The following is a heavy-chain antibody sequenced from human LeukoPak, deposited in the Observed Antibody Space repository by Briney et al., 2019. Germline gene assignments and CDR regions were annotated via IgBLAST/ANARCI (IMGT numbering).Heavy chain of an antibody. J-gene: IGHJ4*02. CDR2: IYPADSDT. CDR3: ARLSDFNFDY. V-gene: IGHV5-51*01. CDR1: GYSFTGYW. D-gene: IGHD2-21*02. Sequence: GESLKISCKGSGYSFTGYWIGWVRQMPGKGLECMGIIYPADSDTTYSPSFQGQVTISADKAISTTYLQWSSLKASDTAMYYCARLSDFNFDYWGQGTLVTVSS.